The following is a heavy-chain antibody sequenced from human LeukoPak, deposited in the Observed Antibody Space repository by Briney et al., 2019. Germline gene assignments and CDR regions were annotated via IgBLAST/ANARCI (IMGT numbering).Heavy chain of an antibody. Sequence: GASVTVSCKASGYTFTSYAMNWVRQAPGQGLEGMGWINTNTGNPTYAQGFTGRFVFSLDTSVSTAYLQISSLKAEDTAVYYCAREVGATTVYYYYMDVWGKGTTVTVSS. CDR3: AREVGATTVYYYYMDV. D-gene: IGHD1-26*01. CDR2: INTNTGNP. V-gene: IGHV7-4-1*02. J-gene: IGHJ6*03. CDR1: GYTFTSYA.